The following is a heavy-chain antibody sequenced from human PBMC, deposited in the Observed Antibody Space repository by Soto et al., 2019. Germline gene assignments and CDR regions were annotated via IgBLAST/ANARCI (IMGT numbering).Heavy chain of an antibody. CDR1: GGSFSGYY. Sequence: SETLSLTCAVYGGSFSGYYWSWIRQPPGKGLEWIGEINHSGSTNYNPSLKSRVTISVDTSKNQFSLKLSSVTAADTAVYYCASVRIAAAGDAFDIWGQGTMVTVSS. J-gene: IGHJ3*02. V-gene: IGHV4-34*01. D-gene: IGHD6-13*01. CDR2: INHSGST. CDR3: ASVRIAAAGDAFDI.